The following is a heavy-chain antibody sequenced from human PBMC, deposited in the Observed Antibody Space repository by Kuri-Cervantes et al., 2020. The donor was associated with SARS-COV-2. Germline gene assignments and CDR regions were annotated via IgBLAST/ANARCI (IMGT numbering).Heavy chain of an antibody. V-gene: IGHV3-23*01. CDR1: GGSISSSSYY. Sequence: GESLKISCTVSGGSISSSSYYWGWIRQPPGKGLEWVSAISGSGGSTYYADSVKGRFTISRDNSKNTLYLQMNSLRAEDTAVYYCAKWTTVVSAFDIWGQGTMVTVSS. D-gene: IGHD4-23*01. J-gene: IGHJ3*02. CDR2: ISGSGGST. CDR3: AKWTTVVSAFDI.